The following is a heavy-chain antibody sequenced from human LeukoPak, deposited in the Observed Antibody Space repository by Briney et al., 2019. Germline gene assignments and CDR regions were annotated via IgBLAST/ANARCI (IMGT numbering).Heavy chain of an antibody. CDR2: ISGDGGST. V-gene: IGHV3-43*02. J-gene: IGHJ4*02. D-gene: IGHD1-26*01. CDR1: GFTFDDYA. CDR3: AKPSGSYRNFDY. Sequence: GGSLRLSCAASGFTFDDYAMHWVRQAPGKGLEWVSLISGDGGSTYYADSVKGRLTISRDNSKNSLYLQMNSLRTEDTALYYCAKPSGSYRNFDYWGQGTLVTVSS.